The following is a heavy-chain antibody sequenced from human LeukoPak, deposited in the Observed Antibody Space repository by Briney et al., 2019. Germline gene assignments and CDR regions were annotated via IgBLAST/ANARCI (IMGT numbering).Heavy chain of an antibody. Sequence: SETLSLTCTVSGGYISTSNYYWGWIRQPPGKGLEWIGTIYYSGSTYYNPSLKSRVSLSLDTSMNQFSLKVNSVTVADTAVYYCARDLTAVAGYFDYWGQGTLVTVSS. CDR3: ARDLTAVAGYFDY. D-gene: IGHD6-19*01. CDR1: GGYISTSNYY. CDR2: IYYSGST. V-gene: IGHV4-39*02. J-gene: IGHJ4*02.